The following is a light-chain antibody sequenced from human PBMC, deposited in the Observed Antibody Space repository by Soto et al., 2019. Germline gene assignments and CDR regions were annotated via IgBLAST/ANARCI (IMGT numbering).Light chain of an antibody. Sequence: QSALTQPPSASGSPGQSVTVSCTGIGGDVRDSNYDSWYQQHPGKAPKLIIYEVTKRPSGVPDRFSGSKSGNTASLTVSGLRAEDEADYYCLAGNNIRVFGTGTKVTVL. V-gene: IGLV2-8*01. J-gene: IGLJ1*01. CDR3: LAGNNIRV. CDR1: GGDVRDSNY. CDR2: EVT.